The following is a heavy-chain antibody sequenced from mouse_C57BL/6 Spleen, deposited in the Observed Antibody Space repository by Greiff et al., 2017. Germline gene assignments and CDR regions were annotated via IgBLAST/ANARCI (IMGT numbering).Heavy chain of an antibody. CDR3: ARHYYGSSFGFAY. Sequence: DVKLVESGGDLVKPGGSLKLSCAASGFTFSSYGMSWVRQTPDKRLEWVATISSGGSYTYYPDSVKGRFTISRDNAKNTLYLQMSSLKSEDTAMYYCARHYYGSSFGFAYWGQGTLVTVSA. CDR1: GFTFSSYG. CDR2: ISSGGSYT. V-gene: IGHV5-6*02. D-gene: IGHD1-1*01. J-gene: IGHJ3*01.